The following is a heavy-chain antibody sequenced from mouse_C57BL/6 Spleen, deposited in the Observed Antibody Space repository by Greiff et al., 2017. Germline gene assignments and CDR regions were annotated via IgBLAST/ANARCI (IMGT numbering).Heavy chain of an antibody. CDR3: TTWLTGTDYFDY. Sequence: VQLQQSGAELVRPGASVKLSCTASGFNIKDDYMHWVKQRPEQGLEWIGWIDPENGDTEYASKFQGKATITADTSSNTPYLQLSSLTSEDTAVYYCTTWLTGTDYFDYWGQGTTLTVSS. CDR2: IDPENGDT. V-gene: IGHV14-4*01. J-gene: IGHJ2*01. D-gene: IGHD4-1*01. CDR1: GFNIKDDY.